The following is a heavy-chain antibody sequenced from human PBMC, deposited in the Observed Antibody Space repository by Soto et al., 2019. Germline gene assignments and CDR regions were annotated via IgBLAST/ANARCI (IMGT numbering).Heavy chain of an antibody. Sequence: GASVKVSCKASGGTFSSYAISWVRQAPGQGLEWMGGIIPIFGTANYAQKFQGRVTITADESTSTAYMDLSRLRSDDTAVYYCARSWGVHRDIDYWGQGTLVTVSS. CDR1: GGTFSSYA. CDR2: IIPIFGTA. J-gene: IGHJ4*02. CDR3: ARSWGVHRDIDY. D-gene: IGHD2-8*01. V-gene: IGHV1-69*13.